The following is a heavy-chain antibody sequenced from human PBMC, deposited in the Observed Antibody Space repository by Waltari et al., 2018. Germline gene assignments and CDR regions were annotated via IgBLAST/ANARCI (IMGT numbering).Heavy chain of an antibody. D-gene: IGHD1-20*01. V-gene: IGHV3-23*01. Sequence: EVQLLESGGGLVQPGGSVRLSCAASGITFSNFAINWVRLAAGAGLGWGSGIRGSDDTYYADSVKGRFTISRDTSKSTVYLQMNGLRAEDTAVYYCATPFYNWDDPLHSWGQGTLVTVSS. J-gene: IGHJ4*02. CDR1: GITFSNFA. CDR2: IRGSDDT. CDR3: ATPFYNWDDPLHS.